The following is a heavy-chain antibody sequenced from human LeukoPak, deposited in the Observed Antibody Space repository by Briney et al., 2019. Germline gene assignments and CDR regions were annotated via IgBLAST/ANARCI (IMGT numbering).Heavy chain of an antibody. CDR2: IKQDGSER. J-gene: IGHJ6*03. CDR3: ARMGSYGPYYYHYMDV. D-gene: IGHD3-16*01. Sequence: GGSLRLSCAASGFMFSSSWMSWVRQAPGKGLEWVANIKQDGSERNYVDSLKGRFTISRDNAKNSLHLQMNSLRVEDTAVYYCARMGSYGPYYYHYMDVWGKGTTVTVSS. V-gene: IGHV3-7*01. CDR1: GFMFSSSW.